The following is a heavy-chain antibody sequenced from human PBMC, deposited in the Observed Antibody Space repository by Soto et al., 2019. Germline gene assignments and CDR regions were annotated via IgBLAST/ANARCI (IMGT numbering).Heavy chain of an antibody. D-gene: IGHD3-10*01. CDR3: VRGVLS. CDR2: IHHSGST. V-gene: IGHV4-31*03. CDR1: GGSISSGGYY. J-gene: IGHJ1*01. Sequence: QVQLQESGPGLVKASQTLSLTCNVSGGSISSGGYYWTWIRQHPGKGLEWIGNIHHSGSTFYNPSLXSXFSISVDTSKNQFSLKLSSVTAADTAVYFCVRGVLSWGQGTLVTVSS.